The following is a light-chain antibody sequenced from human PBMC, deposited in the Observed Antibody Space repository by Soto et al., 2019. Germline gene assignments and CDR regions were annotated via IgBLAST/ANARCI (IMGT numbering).Light chain of an antibody. CDR3: QQYDSSPYT. V-gene: IGKV3-20*01. J-gene: IGKJ2*01. CDR1: RSITSRH. Sequence: DIVLTQSPGTLSVSPGERATLSCRASRSITSRHLAWYQQKPGQAPSLLIFAASGRPAAIPDRFSGSGSGTDFTLTISRLEPEDFAMYYCQQYDSSPYTFGRGTRLEIK. CDR2: AAS.